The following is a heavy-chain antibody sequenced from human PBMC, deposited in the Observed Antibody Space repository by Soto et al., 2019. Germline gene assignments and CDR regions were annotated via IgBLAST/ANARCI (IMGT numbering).Heavy chain of an antibody. Sequence: GESLKISCNGFGYSFTSHWISWVRQMPWKGLEWMGTLDPSDSYTNYSPSFQGHVTISVDKSISTAYLQWSSLKASDTAIYYCARRDCSSTSCQINWFDPWGQGTQVTVSS. CDR1: GYSFTSHW. J-gene: IGHJ5*02. CDR2: LDPSDSYT. CDR3: ARRDCSSTSCQINWFDP. V-gene: IGHV5-10-1*01. D-gene: IGHD2-2*01.